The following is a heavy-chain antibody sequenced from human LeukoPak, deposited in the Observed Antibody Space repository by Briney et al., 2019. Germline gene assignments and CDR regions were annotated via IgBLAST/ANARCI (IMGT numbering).Heavy chain of an antibody. D-gene: IGHD3-22*01. CDR1: GYTFTGYY. CDR2: IIPIFGTA. V-gene: IGHV1-69*13. Sequence: ASVKVSCKASGYTFTGYYMHWVRQAPGQGLEWMGGIIPIFGTANYAQKFQGRVTITADESTSTAYMELSSLRSEDTAVYYCARDADYDSSGYYVWGQGTMVTVSS. CDR3: ARDADYDSSGYYV. J-gene: IGHJ3*01.